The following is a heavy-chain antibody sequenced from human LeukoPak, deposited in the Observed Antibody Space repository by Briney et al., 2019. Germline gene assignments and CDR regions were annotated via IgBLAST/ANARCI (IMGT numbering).Heavy chain of an antibody. CDR3: ARDVAAAGTAQTFDY. D-gene: IGHD6-13*01. Sequence: KSGGSQRLSCAASGFTFSSYSMNWVRQAPGKGLEWVSSISSSSSYIYYADSVKGRFTISRDNAKNSLYLQMNSLRAEDTAVYYCARDVAAAGTAQTFDYWGQGTLVTVSS. J-gene: IGHJ4*02. CDR2: ISSSSSYI. V-gene: IGHV3-21*01. CDR1: GFTFSSYS.